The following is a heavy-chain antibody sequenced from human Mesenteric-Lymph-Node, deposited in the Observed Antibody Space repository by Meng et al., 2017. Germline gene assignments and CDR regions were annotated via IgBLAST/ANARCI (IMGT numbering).Heavy chain of an antibody. CDR1: GFTFSSYS. V-gene: IGHV3-21*04. Sequence: GGSLRLSCAASGFTFSSYSMNWVRQAPGKGLEWVSSISSSSSYIYYADSVKGRFTISRDNAKNSLYLQMNSLRAEDTAVYYCARSEDLDNYFDYWGQGTLVTVSS. J-gene: IGHJ4*02. CDR3: ARSEDLDNYFDY. D-gene: IGHD1-14*01. CDR2: ISSSSSYI.